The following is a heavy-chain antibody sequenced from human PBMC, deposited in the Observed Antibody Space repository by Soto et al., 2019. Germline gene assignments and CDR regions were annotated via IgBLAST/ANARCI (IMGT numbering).Heavy chain of an antibody. CDR2: IYHSGGT. D-gene: IGHD2-2*01. Sequence: LLPLSVTCTVADGSRNSYYWSWIRQPPGKEMEWIGYIYHSGGTYYNPSLKSRVTISVDRSKNQFSLKLSSVIAADTAVYYCARVPDRWGQGTLVTVSS. J-gene: IGHJ5*02. V-gene: IGHV4-59*12. CDR3: ARVPDR. CDR1: DGSRNSYY.